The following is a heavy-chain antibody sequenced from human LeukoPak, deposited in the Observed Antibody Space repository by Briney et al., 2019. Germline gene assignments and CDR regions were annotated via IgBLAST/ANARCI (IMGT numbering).Heavy chain of an antibody. J-gene: IGHJ5*02. D-gene: IGHD2-2*03. CDR3: AKDRMDIVVVPAASFSGGFDP. Sequence: GGSLRLSCAASGFTFSSYAMSWVRQAPGKGLEWVSAISGSGGSTYYADSVKGRFTISRDNSKNTLYLQMNSLRAEDTAVYYCAKDRMDIVVVPAASFSGGFDPWGQGTLVTVSS. CDR1: GFTFSSYA. V-gene: IGHV3-23*01. CDR2: ISGSGGST.